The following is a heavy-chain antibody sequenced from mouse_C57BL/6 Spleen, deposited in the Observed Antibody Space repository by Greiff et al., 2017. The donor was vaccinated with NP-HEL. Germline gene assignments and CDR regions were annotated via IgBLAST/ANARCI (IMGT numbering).Heavy chain of an antibody. CDR2: ISYDGSN. J-gene: IGHJ3*01. V-gene: IGHV3-6*01. CDR3: ARDGNWDGAWFAY. Sequence: EVQLQQSGPGLVKPSQSLSLTCSVTGYSITSGYYWNWIRQFPGNKLEWMGYISYDGSNNYNPSLKNRISITRDTSKNQFFLKLNSVTTEDTATYYCARDGNWDGAWFAYWGQGTLVTVSA. CDR1: GYSITSGYY. D-gene: IGHD4-1*01.